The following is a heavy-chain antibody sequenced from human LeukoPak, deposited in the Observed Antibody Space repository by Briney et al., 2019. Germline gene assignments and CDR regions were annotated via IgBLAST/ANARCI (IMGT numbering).Heavy chain of an antibody. CDR2: IASDGSST. D-gene: IGHD2-2*01. CDR3: VSFYETY. J-gene: IGHJ4*02. CDR1: GFTFSSYW. V-gene: IGHV3-74*01. Sequence: GGSLRLSCAASGFTFSSYWMNWVRQAPGKGLVWVSRIASDGSSTTYADSVKGRFTISKDNAKNTVYLQMNNLRAEDTAVYYCVSFYETYWGRGTLVTVSS.